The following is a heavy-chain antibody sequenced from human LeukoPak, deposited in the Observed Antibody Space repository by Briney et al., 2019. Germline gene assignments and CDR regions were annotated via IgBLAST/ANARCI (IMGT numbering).Heavy chain of an antibody. V-gene: IGHV4-38-2*01. D-gene: IGHD3-9*01. CDR2: IFHSGIA. CDR3: GRAGFATAYNRFYYYMDV. Sequence: SETLSLTCAVSNCPITSDYYLVWIRQPPGQGLEWIGQIFHSGIAHYNPSLKSRVTMSVDTSRSQFSVNLNSVTAAATAVYYCGRAGFATAYNRFYYYMDVWGKGTTVTVSS. CDR1: NCPITSDYY. J-gene: IGHJ6*03.